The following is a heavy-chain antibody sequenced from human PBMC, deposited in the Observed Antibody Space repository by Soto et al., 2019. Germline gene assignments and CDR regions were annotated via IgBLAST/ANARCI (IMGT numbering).Heavy chain of an antibody. J-gene: IGHJ4*03. Sequence: NPSETLSLTCGVSGAAINSPNWWSWVRQSPGKGLEWIGEIFHNGKTNYSPSLKSRVSISVDKSKNQFSLRLRSVTAADTAVYYCARRPGGTYSYYFDYWGQGTTVTVSS. CDR1: GAAINSPNW. D-gene: IGHD2-15*01. CDR3: ARRPGGTYSYYFDY. V-gene: IGHV4-4*02. CDR2: IFHNGKT.